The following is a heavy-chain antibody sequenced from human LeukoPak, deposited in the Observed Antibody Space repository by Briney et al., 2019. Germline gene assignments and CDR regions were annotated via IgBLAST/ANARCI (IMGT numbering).Heavy chain of an antibody. Sequence: PGGSLRLSCAASGFTFSSYGMHWVRQAPGKGLEWVAVISYDGSNKYYADSVKGRFTISRDNSKNTLYLQMNSLRAEDTAVYYCAKGWQWPVDWGQGTLVTVSS. J-gene: IGHJ4*02. V-gene: IGHV3-30*18. CDR2: ISYDGSNK. CDR3: AKGWQWPVD. D-gene: IGHD6-19*01. CDR1: GFTFSSYG.